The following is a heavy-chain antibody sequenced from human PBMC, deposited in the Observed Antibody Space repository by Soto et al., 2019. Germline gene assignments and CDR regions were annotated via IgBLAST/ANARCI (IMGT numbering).Heavy chain of an antibody. CDR1: GGTFSSYA. D-gene: IGHD1-26*01. CDR3: ARGNIVGATFPVSRDSTHFDI. V-gene: IGHV1-69*12. CDR2: IIPIFGTA. Sequence: QVQLVQSGAEVKKPGSSVKVSCKASGGTFSSYAISWVRQAPGQGLEWMGGIIPIFGTANYAQKFQGRVTITADESTSTAYMELSSLRSEDTAVYYCARGNIVGATFPVSRDSTHFDIWGQGTMVTVSS. J-gene: IGHJ3*02.